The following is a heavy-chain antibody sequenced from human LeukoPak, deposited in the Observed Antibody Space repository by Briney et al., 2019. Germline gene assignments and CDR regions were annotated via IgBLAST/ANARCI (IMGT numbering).Heavy chain of an antibody. Sequence: ASVKVSCKASGYTFTSYDINWVRQAPGQGLEWMGWMNPNSGNTGYAQKFQGRVTMTRNTSISTAYMELSSLRSEDTAVYYCALRSRGYSGYDAFDYWGQGTLVTVSS. CDR2: MNPNSGNT. CDR3: ALRSRGYSGYDAFDY. D-gene: IGHD5-12*01. J-gene: IGHJ4*02. V-gene: IGHV1-8*01. CDR1: GYTFTSYD.